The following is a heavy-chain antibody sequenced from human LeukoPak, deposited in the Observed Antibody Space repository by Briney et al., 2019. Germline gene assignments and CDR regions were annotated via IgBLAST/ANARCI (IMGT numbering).Heavy chain of an antibody. CDR1: GGSISSYY. V-gene: IGHV4-59*01. J-gene: IGHJ4*02. CDR3: ARFRGAAAPHFDY. Sequence: PSETLSLTCTVSGGSISSYYWSWIRQPPGKGLEWIGYIYYSGSTNYNPSLKSRVTISVDTSKNQFSLKLRSVTAADTAVYYCARFRGAAAPHFDYWGQGTLVTVSS. D-gene: IGHD6-13*01. CDR2: IYYSGST.